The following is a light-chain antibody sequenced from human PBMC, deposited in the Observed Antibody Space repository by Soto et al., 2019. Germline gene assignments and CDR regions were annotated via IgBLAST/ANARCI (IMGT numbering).Light chain of an antibody. V-gene: IGKV4-1*01. CDR3: QQYNNWPPELT. CDR1: QSLLYSSNNKNY. CDR2: WAS. Sequence: DIVMTQSPDSLAVSLGERATINCKSSQSLLYSSNNKNYLAWYQQKSGQPPKLLIYWASTRDSGVPDRFSGSGSGTDFTLTIASLQAEDVAVYYCQQYNNWPPELTFGGGTKVDIK. J-gene: IGKJ4*01.